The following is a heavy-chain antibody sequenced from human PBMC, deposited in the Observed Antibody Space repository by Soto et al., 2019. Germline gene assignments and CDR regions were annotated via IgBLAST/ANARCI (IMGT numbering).Heavy chain of an antibody. CDR2: IIPIFGTA. D-gene: IGHD3-22*01. J-gene: IGHJ6*02. V-gene: IGHV1-69*13. CDR3: ARGSRAYYYDSSGYYGDYYYYAMDV. Sequence: WASVKVSCKASGGTFSSYAISWVRQAPGQGLEWMGGIIPIFGTANYAQKFQGRVTITADESTSTAYMELSSLRSEDTAVYYCARGSRAYYYDSSGYYGDYYYYAMDVWG. CDR1: GGTFSSYA.